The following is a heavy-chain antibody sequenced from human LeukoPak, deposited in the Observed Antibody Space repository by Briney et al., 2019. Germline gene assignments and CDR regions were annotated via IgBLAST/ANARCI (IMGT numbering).Heavy chain of an antibody. V-gene: IGHV3-15*01. J-gene: IGHJ4*02. Sequence: GGSLRLSCAASGFTFTNAWMSWARQAPGKGLEWVGRIKYKTDGGTTDYAAPVKGRFTISRDDSKNTLYLQMNSLKTEDTAVYYRTRRYGYSRTCWDYWGQGTLVTVSS. CDR1: GFTFTNAW. CDR2: IKYKTDGGTT. CDR3: TRRYGYSRTCWDY. D-gene: IGHD2-2*01.